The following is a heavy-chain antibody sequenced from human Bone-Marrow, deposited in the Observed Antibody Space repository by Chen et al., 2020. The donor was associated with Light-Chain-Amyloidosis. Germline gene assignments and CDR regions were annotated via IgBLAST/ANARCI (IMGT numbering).Heavy chain of an antibody. Sequence: QVQLQESGPGLVRPSQTLSLTCTVSGVSIGSAGYYWSWIRQHPGKGLEWIGHIFYSGSTYANPSLKSRVAISVDTSKNQFSLKVSSVTAADTAVYYCARADASYYYYGMDVWGQGTTVTVSS. CDR2: IFYSGST. CDR1: GVSIGSAGYY. J-gene: IGHJ6*02. CDR3: ARADASYYYYGMDV. V-gene: IGHV4-31*03.